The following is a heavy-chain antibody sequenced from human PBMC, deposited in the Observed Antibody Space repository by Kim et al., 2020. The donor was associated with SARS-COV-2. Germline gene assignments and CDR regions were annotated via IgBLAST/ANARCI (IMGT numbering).Heavy chain of an antibody. CDR3: ASSSSWYRWYYFDY. V-gene: IGHV3-30*04. Sequence: GGSLRLSCAASGFTFSSYAMHWVRQAPGKGLEWVAVISYDGSNKYYADSVKGRFTISRDNSKNTLYLQMNSLRAEDTAVYYCASSSSWYRWYYFDYWGQGTLVTVSS. CDR2: ISYDGSNK. J-gene: IGHJ4*02. D-gene: IGHD6-13*01. CDR1: GFTFSSYA.